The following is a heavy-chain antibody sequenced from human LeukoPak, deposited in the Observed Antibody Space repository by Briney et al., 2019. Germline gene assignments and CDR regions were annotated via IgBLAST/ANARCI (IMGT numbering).Heavy chain of an antibody. V-gene: IGHV4-34*01. CDR1: GGSFSCYY. J-gene: IGHJ4*02. CDR2: INHSGST. D-gene: IGHD6-13*01. Sequence: SETLSLTCGVYGGSFSCYYWSWIRKPPGRGLERIREINHSGSTNYNPSLQSRVTISVDTSKNHFSLKLSTVTAADTAVYYCARQVTDSSQYYFDYWGQGTLVTVST. CDR3: ARQVTDSSQYYFDY.